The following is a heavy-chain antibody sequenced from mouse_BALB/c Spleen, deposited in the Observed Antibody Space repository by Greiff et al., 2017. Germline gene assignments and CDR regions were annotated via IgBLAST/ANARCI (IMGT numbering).Heavy chain of an antibody. D-gene: IGHD1-1*02. CDR2: IYPGSGNT. J-gene: IGHJ2*01. V-gene: IGHV1-63*01. CDR3: ARRGWGYFDY. Sequence: QVQLQQSGAELVRPGTSVKISCKASGYAFTNYWLGWVKQRPGHGLEWIGDIYPGSGNTYYNEKFKGKATLTADKSSSTAYMQLSSLTSEDSAVYFCARRGWGYFDYWGQGTTLTVSS. CDR1: GYAFTNYW.